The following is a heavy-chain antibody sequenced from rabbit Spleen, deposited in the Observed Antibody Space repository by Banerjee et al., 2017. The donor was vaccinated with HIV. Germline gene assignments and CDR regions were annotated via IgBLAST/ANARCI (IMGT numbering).Heavy chain of an antibody. CDR1: GVSFSNNHY. J-gene: IGHJ6*01. CDR2: IEGGSSTFS. V-gene: IGHV1S40*01. Sequence: QSLQESGGDLVKPGASLTLTCTASGVSFSNNHYMCWVRQAPGKGLEWIAYIEGGSSTFSYFASWAKGRFTISKTSSTTVTLQMTSLTAADTATYFCARDSGSSFSSYGMDLWGPGTLVTVS. D-gene: IGHD8-1*01. CDR3: ARDSGSSFSSYGMDL.